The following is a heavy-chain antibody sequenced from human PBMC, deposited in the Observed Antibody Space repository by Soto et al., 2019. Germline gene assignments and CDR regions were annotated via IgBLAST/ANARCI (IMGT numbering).Heavy chain of an antibody. D-gene: IGHD6-19*01. V-gene: IGHV3-30*18. J-gene: IGHJ4*02. CDR2: ISYDGSNK. CDR1: VFTFSSYG. CDR3: AKAGYSSGWYEDYFDY. Sequence: GSLRLYCAASVFTFSSYGMHWVRQAPGKGLEWVAVISYDGSNKYYADSVKGRFTISRDNSKNTLYLQMNSLRAEDTAVYYCAKAGYSSGWYEDYFDYWGQGTLVTVSS.